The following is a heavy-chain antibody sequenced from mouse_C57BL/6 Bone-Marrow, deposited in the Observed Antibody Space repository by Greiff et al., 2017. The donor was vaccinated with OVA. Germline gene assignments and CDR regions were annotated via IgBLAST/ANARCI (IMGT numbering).Heavy chain of an antibody. CDR3: ARGGDY. CDR2: IPYGGSN. J-gene: IGHJ4*01. V-gene: IGHV3-6*01. Sequence: VQLQQPGPGLVKPSPSLSLTCSVTGYSITSGYIWNWIRQLPENKLEWMGYIPYGGSNNYNPSLKNRISLTRDTSKNQFFLKLNAVAAEDTATYDCARGGDYWGQGTTVTVSS. CDR1: GYSITSGYI.